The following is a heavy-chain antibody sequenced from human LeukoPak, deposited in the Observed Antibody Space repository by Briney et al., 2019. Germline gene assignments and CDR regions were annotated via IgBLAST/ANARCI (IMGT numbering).Heavy chain of an antibody. J-gene: IGHJ6*03. CDR1: GGTFSSYA. CDR2: IIPIFGTA. CDR3: ARGGIQLWLPYYYYYMDV. V-gene: IGHV1-69*05. D-gene: IGHD5-18*01. Sequence: ASVKVSCKASGGTFSSYAISWVRQAPGQGLEWMRGIIPIFGTANYAQKFQGRVTITTDESTSTAYMELSSLRSEDTAVYYCARGGIQLWLPYYYYYMDVWGKGTTVTVSS.